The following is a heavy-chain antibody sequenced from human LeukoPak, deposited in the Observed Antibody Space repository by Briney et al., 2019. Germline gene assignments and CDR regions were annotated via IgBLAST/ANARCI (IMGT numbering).Heavy chain of an antibody. CDR1: GFTFSSYS. J-gene: IGHJ4*02. D-gene: IGHD1-14*01. CDR3: ARRKDSDD. CDR2: ISTSSSTI. Sequence: PGGSLRLSCAASGFTFSSYSMNWVRQAPGKGLEWVSYISTSSSTIYYAYSVKGRFTISRDNAKNSLYLQMNSLRGEDTAVYYCARRKDSDDWGQGTLVTVSA. V-gene: IGHV3-48*01.